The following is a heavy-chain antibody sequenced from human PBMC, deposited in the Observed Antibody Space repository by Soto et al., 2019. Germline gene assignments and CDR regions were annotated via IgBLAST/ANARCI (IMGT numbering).Heavy chain of an antibody. V-gene: IGHV1-69*04. CDR3: AGDEGQTYYDILTGYHGDYYYYGMDV. CDR1: GGTFSSYT. Sequence: ASVKVSCKASGGTFSSYTISWVRQAPGQGLEWMGRIIPILGIANYAQKFQGRVTITADKSTSTAYMELSSLRSEDTAVYYCAGDEGQTYYDILTGYHGDYYYYGMDVWGQGTTVTVSS. D-gene: IGHD3-9*01. J-gene: IGHJ6*02. CDR2: IIPILGIA.